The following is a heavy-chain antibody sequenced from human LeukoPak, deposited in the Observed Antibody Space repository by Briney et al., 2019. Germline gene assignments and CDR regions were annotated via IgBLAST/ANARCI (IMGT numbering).Heavy chain of an antibody. CDR2: IDTAGDT. J-gene: IGHJ6*02. D-gene: IGHD3-16*01. CDR3: VRGSDGLDV. CDR1: GFTLSSYD. V-gene: IGHV3-13*04. Sequence: GGSLRLSCAASGFTLSSYDMYWVXQAAGXGLEWVSSIDTAGDTYYPGSVKGRFTISRENAKNSFYLQMNSVRAGDTAVYYCVRGSDGLDVWGQGTTVTVSS.